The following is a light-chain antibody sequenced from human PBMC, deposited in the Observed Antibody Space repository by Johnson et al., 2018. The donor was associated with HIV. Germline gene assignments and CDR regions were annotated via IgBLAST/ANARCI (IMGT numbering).Light chain of an antibody. V-gene: IGLV1-51*02. J-gene: IGLJ1*01. Sequence: QSVLTQPPSVSAAPGQRVNISCSGHSSNIENYFVSWYQQLPGAAPRLLIYADYKRPSGIPDRFSGSKYGASAPLGLTGLQPGDEADYYCGTWDSSLRSGFFGTGTKVTVL. CDR1: SSNIENYF. CDR2: ADY. CDR3: GTWDSSLRSGF.